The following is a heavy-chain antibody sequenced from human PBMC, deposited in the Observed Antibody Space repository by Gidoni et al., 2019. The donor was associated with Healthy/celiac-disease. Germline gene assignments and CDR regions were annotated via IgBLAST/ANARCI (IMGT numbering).Heavy chain of an antibody. CDR2: IYYSGST. Sequence: QVHLQESGPGLAKPSPTLSLTCTVSGGSISSGGYYWSWIRQHPGKGLEWIGYIYYSGSTYYNPSLKSRVTISVDTSKNQFSLKLSAVTAADTAVYYCARDSGGDWYFDLWGRGTLVTVSS. CDR3: ARDSGGDWYFDL. J-gene: IGHJ2*01. D-gene: IGHD6-25*01. V-gene: IGHV4-31*03. CDR1: GGSISSGGYY.